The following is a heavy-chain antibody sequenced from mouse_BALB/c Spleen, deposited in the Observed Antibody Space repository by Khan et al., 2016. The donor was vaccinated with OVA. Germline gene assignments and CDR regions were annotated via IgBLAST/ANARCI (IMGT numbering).Heavy chain of an antibody. V-gene: IGHV1S136*01. Sequence: VQLQQPGPELVEPGASVKMSCKASGYTFTNYVMHWVKQKPGQGLEWIGYINPYNAGTRYNEKFKGKATLTSDISSTTAYMELRSLTSADSAGYYCAREAASWDFSFPYWGQGTLVTVST. D-gene: IGHD4-1*01. CDR2: INPYNAGT. CDR1: GYTFTNYV. CDR3: AREAASWDFSFPY. J-gene: IGHJ3*01.